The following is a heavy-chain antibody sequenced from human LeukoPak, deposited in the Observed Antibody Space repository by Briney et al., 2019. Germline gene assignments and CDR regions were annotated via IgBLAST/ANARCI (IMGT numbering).Heavy chain of an antibody. CDR3: ARDLRDDWGNNAFDI. D-gene: IGHD3-16*01. J-gene: IGHJ3*02. V-gene: IGHV1-2*02. Sequence: ASVKVSCKASGYTFTGYYMHWVRQAPGQGLEWMGWINPNSGGTNYAQKFQGRVTMTRDTSISTAYMELSRLRSDDTAVYYCARDLRDDWGNNAFDIWGQGTMVTVSS. CDR2: INPNSGGT. CDR1: GYTFTGYY.